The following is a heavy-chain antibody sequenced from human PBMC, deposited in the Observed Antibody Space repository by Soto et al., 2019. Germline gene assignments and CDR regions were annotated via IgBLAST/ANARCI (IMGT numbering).Heavy chain of an antibody. CDR2: IYPGDSDT. V-gene: IGHV5-51*01. CDR1: GYIFTSYW. CDR3: ARGAAGDLVFDY. J-gene: IGHJ4*02. D-gene: IGHD6-25*01. Sequence: VESLKISCKGSGYIFTSYWIGCGLQMPGKGLEWMGIIYPGDSDTRYSPSFQGQVTISADKSISTAYLQWSSLKASDTAMYYCARGAAGDLVFDYWGQGTLVTVSS.